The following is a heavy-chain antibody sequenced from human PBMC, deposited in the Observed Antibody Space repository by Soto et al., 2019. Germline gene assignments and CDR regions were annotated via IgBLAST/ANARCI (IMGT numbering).Heavy chain of an antibody. CDR2: VFYTGST. J-gene: IGHJ6*02. V-gene: IGHV4-59*01. Sequence: SETLSLTCTVSGGSMISYYWSWIRQPPGRGLEWIAYVFYTGSTNYNPSLKSRVTISVDTSRKQFSLSLSSVTAADTAVYYCARARYYGSGSGYGLDVWGQGTTVTVSS. CDR1: GGSMISYY. D-gene: IGHD3-10*01. CDR3: ARARYYGSGSGYGLDV.